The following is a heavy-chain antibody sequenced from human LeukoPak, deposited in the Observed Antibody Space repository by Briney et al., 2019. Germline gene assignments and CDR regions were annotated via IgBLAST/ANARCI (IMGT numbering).Heavy chain of an antibody. CDR2: ISYDGSNK. V-gene: IGHV3-30*18. Sequence: GSLRLSCAASGFTFSSYGMHWVRQAPGKGLEWVAVISYDGSNKYYADSVKGRFTISRDNSKNTLYLQMNSLRAEDTAVYYCAKDRQQLVLYYWGQGTLVTVSS. CDR3: AKDRQQLVLYY. CDR1: GFTFSSYG. D-gene: IGHD6-13*01. J-gene: IGHJ4*02.